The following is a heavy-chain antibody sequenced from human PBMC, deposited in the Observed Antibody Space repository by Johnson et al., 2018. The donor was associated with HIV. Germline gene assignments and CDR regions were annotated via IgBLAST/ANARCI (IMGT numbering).Heavy chain of an antibody. CDR2: ISYDGSNK. V-gene: IGHV3-30*04. D-gene: IGHD5-24*01. CDR1: GFTFSSYA. CDR3: AKDRQATSTLGAFDI. J-gene: IGHJ3*02. Sequence: QVQLVESGGGVVQPGRSLRLSCAASGFTFSSYAMHWVRHAPGKGLEWVSVISYDGSNKYFADSVKGRFTISRDSSKNMLYLQMNSLRTEDTALYYCAKDRQATSTLGAFDIWGQGNMVIVSS.